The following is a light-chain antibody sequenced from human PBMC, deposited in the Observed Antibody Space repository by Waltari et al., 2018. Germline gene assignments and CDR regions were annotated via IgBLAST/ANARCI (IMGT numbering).Light chain of an antibody. J-gene: IGLJ2*01. CDR2: DNI. CDR3: QLWESAGGHPV. CDR1: DLEIKV. V-gene: IGLV3-21*03. Sequence: SYVLTQPPSLSVAPGRTATFPCGGDDLEIKVVNWYQKRPGQAPVLVLYDNIDRPSGIPDRFSGSNARNTATLTITSVEVGDEADYYCQLWESAGGHPVFGGGTTLTVL.